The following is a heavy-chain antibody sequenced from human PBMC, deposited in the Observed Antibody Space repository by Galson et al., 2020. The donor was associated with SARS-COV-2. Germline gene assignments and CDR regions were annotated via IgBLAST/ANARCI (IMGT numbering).Heavy chain of an antibody. J-gene: IGHJ4*02. V-gene: IGHV3-30*04. CDR2: ISSDGSNS. CDR3: ARGGEWELPYYFDY. CDR1: GFTFSNYV. Sequence: GESLKISCAASGFTFSNYVMHWVRLAPGKGPEWVAVISSDGSNSFYADSLKGRFTISRDNSKSTLYLQMNSLRAEDTAVYYCARGGEWELPYYFDYWGQGTLVTVSS. D-gene: IGHD1-26*01.